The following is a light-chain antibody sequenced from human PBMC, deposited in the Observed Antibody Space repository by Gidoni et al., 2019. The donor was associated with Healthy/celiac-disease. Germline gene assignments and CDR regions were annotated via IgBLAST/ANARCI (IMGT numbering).Light chain of an antibody. CDR3: SSYTSSSTLS. Sequence: QSALTQPASVSWSPGQSITISCTGTSSYVGGYNYVSWYQQHPGKAPKLMIYEVSNRPSGVSNRFSGSKSGNTASLTISGLQAEDEADYYCSSYTSSSTLSFGTGTKVTVL. J-gene: IGLJ1*01. CDR2: EVS. V-gene: IGLV2-14*01. CDR1: SSYVGGYNY.